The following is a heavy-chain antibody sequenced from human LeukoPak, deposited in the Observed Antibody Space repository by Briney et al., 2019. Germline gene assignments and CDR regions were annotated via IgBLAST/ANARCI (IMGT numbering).Heavy chain of an antibody. J-gene: IGHJ5*02. D-gene: IGHD2-2*01. CDR3: ARDGVVPAANNWFDP. Sequence: VASVKVSCKTSGYTFTSYGISWVRQAPGQGLEWMGWISAYNGNTNYAQKLQGRVTMTTDTSTSTAYMELRSLRSDDTAVYYCARDGVVPAANNWFDPWGQGTLVTVSS. CDR2: ISAYNGNT. V-gene: IGHV1-18*01. CDR1: GYTFTSYG.